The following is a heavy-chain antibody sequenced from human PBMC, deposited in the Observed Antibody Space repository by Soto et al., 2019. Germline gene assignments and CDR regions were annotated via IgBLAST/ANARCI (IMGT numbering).Heavy chain of an antibody. D-gene: IGHD4-17*01. Sequence: PSETLSLTCAVSGGSISSDGSSWSWIRQPPGKGLEWIGYIYDSGSSYYNPSLKSRVTISVDTSKNQFSLKLSSVTAADTAVYYCARRYGPSFDYWGQGTLVTVSS. CDR1: GGSISSDGSS. J-gene: IGHJ4*02. V-gene: IGHV4-30-2*02. CDR2: IYDSGSS. CDR3: ARRYGPSFDY.